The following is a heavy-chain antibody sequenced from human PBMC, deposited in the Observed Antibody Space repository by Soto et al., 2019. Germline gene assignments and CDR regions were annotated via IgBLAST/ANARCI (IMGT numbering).Heavy chain of an antibody. CDR1: GITFSSYA. CDR2: ISGSGGIT. Sequence: EVQLLESGGGLVQPGGSLRLSCAASGITFSSYAMNWVRQAPGKGLEWVSSISGSGGITHYADSVKGRFTISRDNSKNTLYLQMNTLRAEDTAIYYCAKAVATTFGWFDPWGLGTLVTVSS. D-gene: IGHD2-15*01. J-gene: IGHJ5*02. V-gene: IGHV3-23*01. CDR3: AKAVATTFGWFDP.